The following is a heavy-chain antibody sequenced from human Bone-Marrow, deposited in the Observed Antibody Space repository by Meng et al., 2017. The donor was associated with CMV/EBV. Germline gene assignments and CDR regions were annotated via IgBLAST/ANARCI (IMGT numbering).Heavy chain of an antibody. J-gene: IGHJ5*02. CDR3: ARGAPSGFDP. Sequence: GESLKISCATSGFTFSSYDMHWVRQPTGKGLEWVSGIATDGATFYTGSVKGRFTISRENGMNSLYLQMNSLRADDTAVYYCARGAPSGFDPWGQGTRVTVSS. CDR2: IATDGAT. V-gene: IGHV3-13*01. CDR1: GFTFSSYD.